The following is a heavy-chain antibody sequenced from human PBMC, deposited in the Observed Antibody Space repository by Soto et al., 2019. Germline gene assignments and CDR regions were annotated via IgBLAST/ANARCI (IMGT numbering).Heavy chain of an antibody. Sequence: QPQLQESGPGLVKPPETLSLTCTVSGGSISSRSHYWGWIRQSPGRHLEWIGSSYYRGSTHYNPSLKTRVTISVDTSKNQVSLKVYSVIAADTAVYYCATADGFGVVTPFFEYWGQGILVTVSS. V-gene: IGHV4-39*01. CDR3: ATADGFGVVTPFFEY. D-gene: IGHD3-3*01. CDR2: SYYRGST. J-gene: IGHJ4*02. CDR1: GGSISSRSHY.